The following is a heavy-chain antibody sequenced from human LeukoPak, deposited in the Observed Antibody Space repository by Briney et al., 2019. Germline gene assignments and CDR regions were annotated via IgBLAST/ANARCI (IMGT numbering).Heavy chain of an antibody. V-gene: IGHV3-23*01. CDR3: AKGYFGPGKFFAP. Sequence: GGSLRLSCAASGFTFNSYAMSWVRQAPGRGLEWVSTINGAGDVTDYADSVKGRFTISRDNPKNTLYLQMNSLTAEDTAVYYCAKGYFGPGKFFAPWGQGTLVTVSS. D-gene: IGHD3-10*01. J-gene: IGHJ5*02. CDR1: GFTFNSYA. CDR2: INGAGDVT.